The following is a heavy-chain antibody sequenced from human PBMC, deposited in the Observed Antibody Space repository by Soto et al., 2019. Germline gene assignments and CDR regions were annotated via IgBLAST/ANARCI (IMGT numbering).Heavy chain of an antibody. CDR1: GYTFTGYY. V-gene: IGHV1-2*04. J-gene: IGHJ3*02. Sequence: VASVKVSCKASGYTFTGYYMHWVRQAPGQGLEWMGWINPNSGGTNYAQKFQGWVTMTRDTSISTAYMELSRLRSDDTAVYYCARDQNCSGGSCWAEAFDIWGQGTMVTVSS. D-gene: IGHD2-15*01. CDR3: ARDQNCSGGSCWAEAFDI. CDR2: INPNSGGT.